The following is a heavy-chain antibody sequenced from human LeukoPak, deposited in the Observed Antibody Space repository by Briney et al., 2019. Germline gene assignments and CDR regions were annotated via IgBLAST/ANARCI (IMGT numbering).Heavy chain of an antibody. CDR2: IIPIFGTA. CDR3: ARRVPRYQNDDAFDI. CDR1: GGTFSSYA. D-gene: IGHD1-26*01. Sequence: ASVKFSCKASGGTFSSYAISWVRQAPGQGLEWMGRIIPIFGTANYAEKFQGRVTITTDESTSTAYMQLSSLRSEDTAVYYCARRVPRYQNDDAFDIWGQGTMVTVSS. J-gene: IGHJ3*02. V-gene: IGHV1-69*05.